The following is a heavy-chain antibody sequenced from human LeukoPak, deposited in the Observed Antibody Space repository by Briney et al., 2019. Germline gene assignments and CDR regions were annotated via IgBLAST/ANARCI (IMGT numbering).Heavy chain of an antibody. CDR3: ASLDRSGGASDAIDY. J-gene: IGHJ4*02. Sequence: SETLSLTCTVSGGSISSYYWIWIRQPPGKGLEWIGYIYNSGSTKYNPSLKSRLSISVDPSKNQFSLRLSSVTAADTAVYYCASLDRSGGASDAIDYWAREPWSPSPQ. CDR2: IYNSGST. CDR1: GGSISSYY. V-gene: IGHV4-59*08. D-gene: IGHD3-10*01.